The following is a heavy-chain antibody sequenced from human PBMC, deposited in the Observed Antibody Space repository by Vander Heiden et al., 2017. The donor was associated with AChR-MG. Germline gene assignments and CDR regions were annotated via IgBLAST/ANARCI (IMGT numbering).Heavy chain of an antibody. CDR1: GFTFSDYS. D-gene: IGHD2-2*01. CDR3: ARDRYCSSTSCPGGGNFDY. V-gene: IGHV3-11*01. CDR2: LSSSGSTI. Sequence: QVQLVESGGGLVKPGGSLTLSCAASGFTFSDYSMGWIRQASGKGLEWVSYLSSSGSTIYYADSVKGRFTISRDNAKNSLYLQMNSLRAEDTAVYYCARDRYCSSTSCPGGGNFDYWGQGTLVTVSS. J-gene: IGHJ4*02.